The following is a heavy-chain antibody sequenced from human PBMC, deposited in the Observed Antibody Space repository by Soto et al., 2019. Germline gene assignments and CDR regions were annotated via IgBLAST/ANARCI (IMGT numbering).Heavy chain of an antibody. J-gene: IGHJ4*02. V-gene: IGHV3-23*01. CDR3: APPPMAYFDY. CDR2: IRGSGGSK. CDR1: GFTFSSYG. Sequence: GGSLRLSCAASGFTFSSYGMRWVRQAPGKGLEWVSAIRGSGGSKYYADSVKGRFTISRDNSKNTLYLQMNSLRAEDTAVYYCAPPPMAYFDYWGQGTLVTVSS. D-gene: IGHD3-10*01.